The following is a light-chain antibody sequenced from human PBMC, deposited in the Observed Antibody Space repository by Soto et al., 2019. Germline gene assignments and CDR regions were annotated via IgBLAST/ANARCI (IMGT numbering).Light chain of an antibody. CDR3: QQYNEWPLT. J-gene: IGKJ4*01. CDR2: SAS. Sequence: EVVMTQSPATLSVSPGERATLSCRARQSVSNNLAWYQKKPGQAPRLFIYSASTRATGIPARFSGSASGTEFTRTISSLQSEDFAVYYCQQYNEWPLTFGGGTKVETK. CDR1: QSVSNN. V-gene: IGKV3-15*01.